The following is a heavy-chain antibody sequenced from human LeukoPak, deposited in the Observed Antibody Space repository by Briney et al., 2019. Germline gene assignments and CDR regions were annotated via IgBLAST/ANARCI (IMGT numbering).Heavy chain of an antibody. J-gene: IGHJ4*02. Sequence: GGSLRLSCAASGFTFSSYAMSWVRQAPGKGLEWVSAISGSGGSTYYADSVKGRFTISRDNSKNTLYLQMNSLRAEDTAVYYCAKDSSYYDSSGYYYVGGTDYWGQGTLVTVSS. CDR3: AKDSSYYDSSGYYYVGGTDY. CDR2: ISGSGGST. CDR1: GFTFSSYA. D-gene: IGHD3-22*01. V-gene: IGHV3-23*01.